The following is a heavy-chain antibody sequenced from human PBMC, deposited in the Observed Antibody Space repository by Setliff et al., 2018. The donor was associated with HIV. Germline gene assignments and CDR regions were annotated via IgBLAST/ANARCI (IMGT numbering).Heavy chain of an antibody. CDR1: GYTFTSYA. Sequence: GASVKVSCKASGYTFTSYAIHWVRQAPGQRLEWMGWINAGNGNTKYSQEFQGRVTITRDTSASTAYMELSSLKSEDMAVYYCARRVPPIPSGDLDYWGQGTLVTVSS. CDR3: ARRVPPIPSGDLDY. D-gene: IGHD4-17*01. J-gene: IGHJ4*02. CDR2: INAGNGNT. V-gene: IGHV1-3*03.